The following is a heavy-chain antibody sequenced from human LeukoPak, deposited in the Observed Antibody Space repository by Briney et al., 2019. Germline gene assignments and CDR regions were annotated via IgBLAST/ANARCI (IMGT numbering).Heavy chain of an antibody. CDR1: GFTFSSYA. CDR2: ISYDGSNK. D-gene: IGHD6-6*01. Sequence: PGGSLRLSCAASGFTFSSYAMHWVRQAPGKGLEWVAVISYDGSNKYYADSVKGRFTISRDNSKNTLYLQVNSLRAEDTAVYYCARGMLSIAARPNYWGQGTLVTVSS. V-gene: IGHV3-30-3*01. CDR3: ARGMLSIAARPNY. J-gene: IGHJ4*02.